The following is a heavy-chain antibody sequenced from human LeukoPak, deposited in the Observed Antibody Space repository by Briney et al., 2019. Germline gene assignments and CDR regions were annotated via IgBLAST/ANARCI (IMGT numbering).Heavy chain of an antibody. J-gene: IGHJ4*02. CDR3: ARAPPLAYCGGDCYRCYFDY. CDR2: IIPILGIA. D-gene: IGHD2-21*02. Sequence: ASVKVSCKASGGTFSSYAISWVRQAPGQGLEWMGRIIPILGIANYAQKFQGRVTITADKSTSTAYMELSSLRSEDTAVYYCARAPPLAYCGGDCYRCYFDYWGQGTLVTVSS. V-gene: IGHV1-69*04. CDR1: GGTFSSYA.